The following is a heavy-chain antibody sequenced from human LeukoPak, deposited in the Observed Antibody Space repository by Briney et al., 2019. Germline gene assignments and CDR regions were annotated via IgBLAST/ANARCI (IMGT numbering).Heavy chain of an antibody. CDR3: ARVSTADSLAIDY. CDR1: GFNFSDYN. Sequence: GGSLRLSCAASGFNFSDYNMNWVRQAPGKGLEWVSVISSSSKYIYYADSVKGRFTISRDNAKNSLYLQMNSLRAEDTAVYYCARVSTADSLAIDYWGQGTLVTVST. D-gene: IGHD6-13*01. V-gene: IGHV3-21*06. J-gene: IGHJ4*02. CDR2: ISSSSKYI.